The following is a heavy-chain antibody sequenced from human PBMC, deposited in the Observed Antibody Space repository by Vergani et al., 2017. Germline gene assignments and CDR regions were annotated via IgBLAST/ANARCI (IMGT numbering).Heavy chain of an antibody. V-gene: IGHV3-11*01. CDR1: GFTFSDYY. Sequence: QVQLVESGGGLVKPGGSLRLSCAASGFTFSDYYMSWIRQAPGKGLEWVSYISSSGSTIYYADSVKGRFTISRDNAKNSLYLQMNSLRAEDTAVYYCARSGYSSSCGVIVVVTAIDYWGQGTLVTVSS. CDR2: ISSSGSTI. D-gene: IGHD2-21*02. CDR3: ARSGYSSSCGVIVVVTAIDY. J-gene: IGHJ4*02.